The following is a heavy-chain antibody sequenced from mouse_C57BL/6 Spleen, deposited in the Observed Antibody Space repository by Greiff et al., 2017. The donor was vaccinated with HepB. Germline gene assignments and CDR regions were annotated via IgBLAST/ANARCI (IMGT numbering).Heavy chain of an antibody. J-gene: IGHJ2*01. Sequence: QVHVKQSGPELVKPGASVKISCKASGYAFSSSWMNWVKQRPGKGLEWIGRIYPGDGDTNYNGKFKGKATLTADKSSSTAYMQLSSLTSEDSAVYFCARKNLNDYFDYWGQGTTLTVSS. CDR2: IYPGDGDT. CDR1: GYAFSSSW. V-gene: IGHV1-82*01. CDR3: ARKNLNDYFDY.